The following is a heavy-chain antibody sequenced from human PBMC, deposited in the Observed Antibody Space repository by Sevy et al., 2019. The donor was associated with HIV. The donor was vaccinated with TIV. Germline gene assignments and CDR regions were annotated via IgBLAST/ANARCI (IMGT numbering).Heavy chain of an antibody. CDR3: ARDWVGITMVRGVMDAFDI. Sequence: GGSLRLSCAASGFTSSSYAMHWVRQAPGKGLEWVAVISYDGSNKYYADSVKGRFTISRDNSKNTLYLQMNSLRAEDTAVYYCARDWVGITMVRGVMDAFDIWGQGTMVTVSS. J-gene: IGHJ3*02. CDR2: ISYDGSNK. D-gene: IGHD3-10*01. V-gene: IGHV3-30-3*01. CDR1: GFTSSSYA.